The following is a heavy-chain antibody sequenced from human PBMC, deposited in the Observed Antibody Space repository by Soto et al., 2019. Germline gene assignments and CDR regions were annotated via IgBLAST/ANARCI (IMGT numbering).Heavy chain of an antibody. CDR2: ISYDGSNK. J-gene: IGHJ4*02. Sequence: GGSLRLSCAASGFTFSSYGMHWVRQAPGKGLEWVAVISYDGSNKYYADSVKGRFTISRDNSKNTLYLQMNSLRAEDTAVYYCAKDRELDSFDYWGQGTLVTVSS. CDR3: AKDRELDSFDY. V-gene: IGHV3-30*18. CDR1: GFTFSSYG. D-gene: IGHD1-1*01.